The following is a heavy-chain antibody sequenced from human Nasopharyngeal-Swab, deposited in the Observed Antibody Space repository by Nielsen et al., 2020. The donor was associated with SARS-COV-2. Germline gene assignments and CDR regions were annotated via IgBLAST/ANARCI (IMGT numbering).Heavy chain of an antibody. CDR2: IYPGDSDT. V-gene: IGHV5-51*01. CDR1: GYSFTSYW. D-gene: IGHD2-15*01. Sequence: GGSLRLSCKGSGYSFTSYWIGWVRQMPGKGLEWMGIIYPGDSDTRYSPSFQGQVTISADKSISTAYLQWSSLKASDTAMYYCARRVGYCSGGGCYFDYWGQGTLVTVSS. J-gene: IGHJ4*02. CDR3: ARRVGYCSGGGCYFDY.